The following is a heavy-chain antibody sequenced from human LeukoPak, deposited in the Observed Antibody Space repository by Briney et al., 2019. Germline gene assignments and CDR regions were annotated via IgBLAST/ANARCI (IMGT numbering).Heavy chain of an antibody. J-gene: IGHJ4*02. D-gene: IGHD6-19*01. V-gene: IGHV3-74*01. CDR1: GFTFSNYW. CDR2: INIDGTST. CDR3: ARGSSGWYGIDY. Sequence: GRSLRLSCAASGFTFSNYWMHWVRQVPGKGLVCVSRINIDGTSTSYADSVKGRFTISRDNAKNALYLQMNSLRAEDTAVYYCARGSSGWYGIDYWGQGALVNVSS.